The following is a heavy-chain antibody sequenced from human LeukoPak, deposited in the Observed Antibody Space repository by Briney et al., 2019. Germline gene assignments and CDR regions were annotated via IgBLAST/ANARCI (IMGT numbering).Heavy chain of an antibody. CDR1: GFTFSSYS. CDR2: ISSSSSYI. D-gene: IGHD3-22*01. Sequence: GGSLRLSCAASGFTFSSYSMNWVRQAPGKGLEWVSSISSSSSYIYYADSVKGRFTISRDNAKNSLYLQMNSLRAEDTAVYYCARDHTPDYYDSSGYHPFDYWGQGTLVTVSS. CDR3: ARDHTPDYYDSSGYHPFDY. V-gene: IGHV3-21*01. J-gene: IGHJ4*02.